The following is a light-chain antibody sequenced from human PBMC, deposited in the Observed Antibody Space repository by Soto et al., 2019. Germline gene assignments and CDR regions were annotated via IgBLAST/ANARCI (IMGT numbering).Light chain of an antibody. CDR2: AAS. CDR3: QKYDSAPWT. Sequence: DVQMTQSPSSLSASVGDRVTITCRASQGISKYLAWYQQKPGKVPRLLIYAASTLQSGVPSRFSGSGSGTDFILTISSLQPEDVATYYCQKYDSAPWTFGQGTKVEIK. CDR1: QGISKY. V-gene: IGKV1-27*01. J-gene: IGKJ1*01.